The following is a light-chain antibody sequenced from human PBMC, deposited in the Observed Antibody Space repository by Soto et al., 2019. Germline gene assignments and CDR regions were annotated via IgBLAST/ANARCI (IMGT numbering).Light chain of an antibody. V-gene: IGLV6-57*01. Sequence: NFMLTQPHSVSESPGKTVIISCTRSSGSIASNYVQWYQQRPGSSPTTVIYEDNQRPSVLPDRFSGSIDSSSNSASLTISGLETEDEADYFCQSYDATNQVFGGGTKLTVL. CDR1: SGSIASNY. CDR3: QSYDATNQV. J-gene: IGLJ3*02. CDR2: EDN.